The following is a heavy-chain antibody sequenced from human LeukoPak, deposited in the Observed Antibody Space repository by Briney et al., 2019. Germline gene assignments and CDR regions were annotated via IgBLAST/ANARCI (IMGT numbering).Heavy chain of an antibody. Sequence: GGSLRLSCAASGFTFDDYAMHWVRQPPEKSLDWVSLISGDGGSTYYADSVKGRFTVSRDNSKNSLYLQMNSLRTEDTALYYCAKDISRNFVVVPAADYWGQGTLVTVSS. CDR2: ISGDGGST. CDR3: AKDISRNFVVVPAADY. V-gene: IGHV3-43*02. D-gene: IGHD2-2*01. CDR1: GFTFDDYA. J-gene: IGHJ4*02.